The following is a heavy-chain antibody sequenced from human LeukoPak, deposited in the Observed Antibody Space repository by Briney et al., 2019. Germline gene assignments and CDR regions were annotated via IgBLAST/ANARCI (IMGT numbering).Heavy chain of an antibody. CDR3: AKERPQTTSFDY. V-gene: IGHV3-23*01. CDR2: ISGSGGNT. J-gene: IGHJ4*02. CDR1: GFTFSSYP. D-gene: IGHD2/OR15-2a*01. Sequence: GGSLRLSCAASGFTFSSYPMKWVRQAPGKGLEWVSTISGSGGNTYYTDSVKGRFTISRDNSKNTLYLQMNSLRAEDTAIYYCAKERPQTTSFDYWGQGTLVTVSS.